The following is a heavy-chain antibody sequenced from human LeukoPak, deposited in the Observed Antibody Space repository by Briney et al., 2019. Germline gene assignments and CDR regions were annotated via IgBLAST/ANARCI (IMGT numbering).Heavy chain of an antibody. V-gene: IGHV1-18*01. CDR2: ISAYNGNT. Sequence: GASVKVSCKASGYTFTSYGISWVRQAPGQGLEWMGWISAYNGNTNYAQKLQGRVTMTTDTSTSTAYMELRSLRSDDTAVYYCARVEWANWGSDWYFDLWGRGTLVTVSS. CDR3: ARVEWANWGSDWYFDL. CDR1: GYTFTSYG. D-gene: IGHD7-27*01. J-gene: IGHJ2*01.